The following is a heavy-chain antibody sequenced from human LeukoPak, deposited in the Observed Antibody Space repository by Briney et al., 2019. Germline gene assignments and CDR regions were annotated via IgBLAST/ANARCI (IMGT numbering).Heavy chain of an antibody. CDR2: IGGGGGNT. J-gene: IGHJ4*02. CDR1: GFTFSSFA. Sequence: PGGSLRLSCAASGFTFSSFAMSWVRQPPGKGLGWVSAIGGGGGNTYHADSVKGRFTISRDNSRNTLYLQMNSLRVEDTAVYYCAKGQDYWGQGTLVTVSS. V-gene: IGHV3-23*01. CDR3: AKGQDY.